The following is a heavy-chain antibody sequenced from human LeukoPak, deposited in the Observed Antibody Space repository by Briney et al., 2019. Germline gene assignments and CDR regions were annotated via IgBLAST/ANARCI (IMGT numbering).Heavy chain of an antibody. CDR2: IYYSGST. CDR1: GGSISSSSYY. J-gene: IGHJ5*02. V-gene: IGHV4-39*07. Sequence: SETLSLTCTVSGGSISSSSYYWGWIRQPPGKGLEWIGSIYYSGSTYYNPSLKSRVTISVDTSKKQFSLKMSSVTAADTAVYYCARDRGSYYDSSGSWFDPWGQGTLVSVSS. CDR3: ARDRGSYYDSSGSWFDP. D-gene: IGHD3-22*01.